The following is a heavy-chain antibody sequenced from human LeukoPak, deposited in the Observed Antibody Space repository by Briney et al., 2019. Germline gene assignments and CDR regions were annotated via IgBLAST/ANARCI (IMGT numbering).Heavy chain of an antibody. D-gene: IGHD1-26*01. Sequence: GGSLRLSCAASGFIFSSYSMNWVRQAPGKGLEWVSSISSSSSYIYYADSVKGRFTISRDNAKNSLYLQMNSLRAEDTAVYYCVIVEEEWELLALNFDYWDQGTLVTVFS. CDR2: ISSSSSYI. J-gene: IGHJ4*02. V-gene: IGHV3-21*01. CDR3: VIVEEEWELLALNFDY. CDR1: GFIFSSYS.